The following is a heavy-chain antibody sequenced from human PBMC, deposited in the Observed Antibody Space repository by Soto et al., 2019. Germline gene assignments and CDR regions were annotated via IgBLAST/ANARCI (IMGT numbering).Heavy chain of an antibody. V-gene: IGHV3-48*01. CDR3: AREIQRDFDY. J-gene: IGHJ4*02. CDR2: ISSSSSTI. CDR1: GFTFSSYS. Sequence: GGSLRLSCAASGFTFSSYSMNWVRQAPGKGLEWVSYISSSSSTIYYADSVKGRFTISRDNAKNSLYLQMNSLRAEDTAVYYCAREIQRDFDYWGQGTLVTVSS.